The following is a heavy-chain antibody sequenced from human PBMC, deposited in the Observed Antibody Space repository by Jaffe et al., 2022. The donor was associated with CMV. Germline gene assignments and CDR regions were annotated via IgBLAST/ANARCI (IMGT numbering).Heavy chain of an antibody. V-gene: IGHV3-43*01. J-gene: IGHJ6*02. CDR3: AKDRDSGTYYAGMDV. Sequence: EVQLVESGGVVVQPGGSLRLSCAASGFTFDDYTMHWVRQAPGKGLEWVSLISWDGGRTYYADSVKGRFTISRDNSKNSLYLQMNSLRTEDTALYYCAKDRDSGTYYAGMDVWGQGTTVTVSS. D-gene: IGHD1-26*01. CDR1: GFTFDDYT. CDR2: ISWDGGRT.